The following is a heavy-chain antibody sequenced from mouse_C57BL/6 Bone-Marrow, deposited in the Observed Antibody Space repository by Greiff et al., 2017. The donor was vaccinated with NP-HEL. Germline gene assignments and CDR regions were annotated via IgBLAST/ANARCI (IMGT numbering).Heavy chain of an antibody. CDR3: TTGDGYYGDY. D-gene: IGHD2-3*01. J-gene: IGHJ2*01. V-gene: IGHV14-4*01. CDR1: GFNIKDDY. Sequence: VHVKQSGAELVRPGASVKLSCTASGFNIKDDYMHWVKQRPEQGLEWIGWIDPENGDTEYASKFQGKATITADTSSNTAYLQLSSLTSEDTAVYYCTTGDGYYGDYWGQGTTLTVSS. CDR2: IDPENGDT.